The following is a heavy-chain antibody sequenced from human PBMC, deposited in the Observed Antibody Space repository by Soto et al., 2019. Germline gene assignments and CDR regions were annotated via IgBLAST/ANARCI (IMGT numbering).Heavy chain of an antibody. CDR3: ARDPATVVTADWYFDL. Sequence: EVQLVESGGGLVKPGGSPRLSCAASGFTFSSYSMNWVRQAPGKGLEWVSSISSSSSYIYYADSVKGRFTISRDNAKNSLYLQMNSLRAEDTAVYYCARDPATVVTADWYFDLWGRGTLVTVSS. CDR1: GFTFSSYS. J-gene: IGHJ2*01. CDR2: ISSSSSYI. D-gene: IGHD4-17*01. V-gene: IGHV3-21*01.